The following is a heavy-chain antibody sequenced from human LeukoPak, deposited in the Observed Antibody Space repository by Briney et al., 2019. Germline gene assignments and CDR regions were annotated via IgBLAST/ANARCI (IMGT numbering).Heavy chain of an antibody. J-gene: IGHJ3*02. V-gene: IGHV1-2*02. CDR3: ARGSDIVVIDI. CDR2: VKPNSGGT. D-gene: IGHD2-2*01. Sequence: ASVKVSCKASGYTFIGYYMHWVRQAPGHGLEGMGWVKPNSGGTNYAQKFQGRVSMTRDTSISTAYMELSRLSSDDTAVYYCARGSDIVVIDIWGQGTMVTVSS. CDR1: GYTFIGYY.